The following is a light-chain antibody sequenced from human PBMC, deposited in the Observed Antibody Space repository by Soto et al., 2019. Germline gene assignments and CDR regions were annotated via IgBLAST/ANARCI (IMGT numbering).Light chain of an antibody. Sequence: VLTQSPGTLSLSPGERATLSCRPSQSVSSSDLAWYQQKPGQAPRLLIYDASNRATGIPARFSGSGSGTDFTLTISSLEPEDFAVYYCQQRSNWPPSITFGQGTRLEIK. CDR2: DAS. CDR3: QQRSNWPPSIT. V-gene: IGKV3-11*01. J-gene: IGKJ5*01. CDR1: QSVSSSD.